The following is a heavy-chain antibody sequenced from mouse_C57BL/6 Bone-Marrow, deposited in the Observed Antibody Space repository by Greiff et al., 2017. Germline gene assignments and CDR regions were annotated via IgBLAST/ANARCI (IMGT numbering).Heavy chain of an antibody. D-gene: IGHD3-3*01. J-gene: IGHJ1*03. V-gene: IGHV5-16*01. Sequence: EVQLVESEGGLVQPGSSMKLSCTASGFTFSDYYMAWVRQVPEKGLEWVANINYDGSSTYYLDSLKSRFIISRDNAKNILYLQMSSLKSEDTATYYCARARGLGFDVWGTGTTVTVSS. CDR2: INYDGSST. CDR3: ARARGLGFDV. CDR1: GFTFSDYY.